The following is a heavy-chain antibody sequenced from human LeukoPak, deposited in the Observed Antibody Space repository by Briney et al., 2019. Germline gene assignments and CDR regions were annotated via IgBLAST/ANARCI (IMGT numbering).Heavy chain of an antibody. D-gene: IGHD3-10*01. CDR1: GFTFSSYA. V-gene: IGHV3-23*01. J-gene: IGHJ4*02. CDR3: AKVMLRGIPITAFDY. CDR2: ISGSGGST. Sequence: PGGSLRLSCAASGFTFSSYAMSWVRQAPGKGLEWVSGISGSGGSTYYADSVKGRFTISRDNSKNTLYLQMNSLRAEDTAVYYGAKVMLRGIPITAFDYWGQVTLVTVSS.